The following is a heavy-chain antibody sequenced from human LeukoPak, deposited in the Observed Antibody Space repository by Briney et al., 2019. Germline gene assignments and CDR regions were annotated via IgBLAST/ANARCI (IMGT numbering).Heavy chain of an antibody. CDR2: IYYSGST. J-gene: IGHJ3*02. D-gene: IGHD5-24*01. Sequence: SETLSLTCIVSGGSISGYYWSWIRQPPGKGLEWIGYIYYSGSTNYNPSLKSRVTISVDTSKHQFSMKLKSVTAADTAVYFCARGRWLPNAFDIWGQGTMVTVFS. V-gene: IGHV4-59*01. CDR3: ARGRWLPNAFDI. CDR1: GGSISGYY.